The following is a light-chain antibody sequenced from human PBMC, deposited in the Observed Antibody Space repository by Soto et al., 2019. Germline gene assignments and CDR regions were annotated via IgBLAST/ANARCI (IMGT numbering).Light chain of an antibody. CDR3: AAWDDSHSSV. Sequence: QSVLTQPPSASGTPGQRVTISCSGSSSNIGSYTVSWYQQLPGTAPKLLIYSSDQRPSGVPDRFSGSKSGTSASLAISGLQSEDEADYYCAAWDDSHSSVFGTGTKLTVL. CDR1: SSNIGSYT. CDR2: SSD. J-gene: IGLJ1*01. V-gene: IGLV1-44*01.